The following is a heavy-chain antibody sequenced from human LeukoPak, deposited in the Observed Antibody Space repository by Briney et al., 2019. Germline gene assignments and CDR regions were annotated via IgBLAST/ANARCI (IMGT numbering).Heavy chain of an antibody. CDR3: ARKFPSSFHTDV. CDR2: IYYSGSI. V-gene: IGHV4-28*05. J-gene: IGHJ6*03. CDR1: GSSISSNNW. Sequence: PSETLSLTCAVSGSSISSNNWCGWIRQPPGKALEWIGYIYYSGSIYYNPSLKSRVTMSVDTSKNQFSLKLSSVTAVDTAVYYCARKFPSSFHTDVWGKGTTVTVSS.